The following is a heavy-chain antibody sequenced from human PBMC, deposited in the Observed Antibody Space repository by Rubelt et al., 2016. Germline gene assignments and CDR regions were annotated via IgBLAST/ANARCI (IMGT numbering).Heavy chain of an antibody. D-gene: IGHD4-11*01. J-gene: IGHJ4*02. CDR1: GLSFSRYG. Sequence: EVQLVESGGGVVQPGGPLRLSCAASGLSFSRYGMHWVRQAPGKGLEWISYISSSGSTIYYADSVKGRFIISRDNAKNSLYLEMDSLRAEDTAVYFCARLMTGVTIFDHWGQGTLVTVSP. CDR2: ISSSGSTI. CDR3: ARLMTGVTIFDH. V-gene: IGHV3-48*04.